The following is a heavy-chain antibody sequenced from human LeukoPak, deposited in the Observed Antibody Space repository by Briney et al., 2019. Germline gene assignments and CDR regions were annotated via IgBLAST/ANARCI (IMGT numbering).Heavy chain of an antibody. Sequence: GGSLRLSCAASGFTFSHYGMHWVRQAPGKGLGWVAVIWSDGTNQYYADSVKGRFTISRDDSQKTVYIEMNSLRNEDTAMYYCARDAQRGFDYSNSLQYWGQGTLVTVSS. D-gene: IGHD4-11*01. CDR3: ARDAQRGFDYSNSLQY. CDR2: IWSDGTNQ. CDR1: GFTFSHYG. V-gene: IGHV3-33*01. J-gene: IGHJ4*02.